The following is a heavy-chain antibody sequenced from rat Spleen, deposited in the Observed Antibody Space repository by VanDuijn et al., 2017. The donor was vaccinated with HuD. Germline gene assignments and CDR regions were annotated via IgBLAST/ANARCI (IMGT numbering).Heavy chain of an antibody. J-gene: IGHJ2*01. Sequence: EVQLVESGGGLVQPGRSMKLSCAASGFTFSNYGMAWVRQAPKKGLEWVATIIYDGRNTYYRDSVKDRFTVSRDNAKSTLYLQMDSLRSEDTATYYCVRHSGSYYGYNHLDYWGQGVMVTVSS. CDR1: GFTFSNYG. CDR3: VRHSGSYYGYNHLDY. D-gene: IGHD1-9*01. V-gene: IGHV5-17*01. CDR2: IIYDGRNT.